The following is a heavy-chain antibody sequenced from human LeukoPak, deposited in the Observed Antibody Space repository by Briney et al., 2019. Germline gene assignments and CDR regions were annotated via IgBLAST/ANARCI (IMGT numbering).Heavy chain of an antibody. Sequence: PSETLSLTCAVYGGSFSGYYWSWIRQPPGKGLEWIGEINHSGSTNYNPSLKSRVTISVDTSKNQFSLKLSSVTAADTAVYYCSRESGAFSPFGYWGQGTLVTVHS. D-gene: IGHD1-26*01. J-gene: IGHJ4*02. V-gene: IGHV4-34*01. CDR3: SRESGAFSPFGY. CDR1: GGSFSGYY. CDR2: INHSGST.